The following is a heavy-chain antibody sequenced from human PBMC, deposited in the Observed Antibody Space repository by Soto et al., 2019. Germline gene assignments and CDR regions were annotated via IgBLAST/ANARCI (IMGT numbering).Heavy chain of an antibody. CDR2: VSDSGRRT. J-gene: IGHJ5*01. Sequence: GGALRLSFASSGFSFIRYAMNWVRHAPGKGLEWVAVVSDSGRRTDCAESVKGRFTISRDSSKNTVYLEMNTLRAEDTAVYYCAKDRVAGAIADRFDSWGQGTQVTVSS. V-gene: IGHV3-23*01. CDR3: AKDRVAGAIADRFDS. D-gene: IGHD1-26*01. CDR1: GFSFIRYA.